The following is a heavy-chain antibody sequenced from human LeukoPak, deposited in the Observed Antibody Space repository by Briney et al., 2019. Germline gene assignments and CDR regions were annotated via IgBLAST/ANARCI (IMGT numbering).Heavy chain of an antibody. V-gene: IGHV1-8*03. Sequence: ASVKVSCKASGYTFTSYGINWVRQAAGQGLEWMGWMNPNSGNTGYAQKFQGRVTITRNTSISTAYMELSSLRSEDTAVYYCARGVAYYYSMDVWGKGTTVTVSS. CDR3: ARGVAYYYSMDV. CDR1: GYTFTSYG. D-gene: IGHD2-15*01. J-gene: IGHJ6*03. CDR2: MNPNSGNT.